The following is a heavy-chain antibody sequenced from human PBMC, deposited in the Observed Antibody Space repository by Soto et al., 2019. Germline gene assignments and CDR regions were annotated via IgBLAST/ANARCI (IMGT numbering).Heavy chain of an antibody. D-gene: IGHD3-16*01. CDR3: AKFMITFGGVISGTPFDY. CDR2: ISGSGGST. Sequence: EGSLRLSCAASGFTFSSYAMSWVRQAPGKGLEWVSAISGSGGSTYYADSVKGRFTISRDNSKNTLYLQMNSLRAEDTAVYYCAKFMITFGGVISGTPFDYWGQGTLVTVSS. CDR1: GFTFSSYA. V-gene: IGHV3-23*01. J-gene: IGHJ4*02.